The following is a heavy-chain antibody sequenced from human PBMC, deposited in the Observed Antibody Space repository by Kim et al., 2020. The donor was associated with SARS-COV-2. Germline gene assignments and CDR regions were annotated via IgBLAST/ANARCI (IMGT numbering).Heavy chain of an antibody. CDR3: AKDRDGDDNSYYFDY. D-gene: IGHD4-17*01. Sequence: GGSRRLSCAASGFTFDDYAMHWVRQAPGKGLEWVSGISWNGGSIGYADSVKGRFTISRDNAKNSLYLQMNSLRAEDTALYYCAKDRDGDDNSYYFDYWGQGTLVTVSS. CDR1: GFTFDDYA. V-gene: IGHV3-9*01. CDR2: ISWNGGSI. J-gene: IGHJ4*02.